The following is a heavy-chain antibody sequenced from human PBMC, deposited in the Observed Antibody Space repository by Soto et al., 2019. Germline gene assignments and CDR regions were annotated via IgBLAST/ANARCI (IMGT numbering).Heavy chain of an antibody. CDR3: AHTGYGYYVHYYCGMDV. V-gene: IGHV2-5*02. J-gene: IGHJ6*02. Sequence: QITLKESGPTLVKPTQTLTLTCTFSGFSLSTSGVGVGWIRQPPGKALEWLALIYWDDDTRYSPSLKSRLTITKDNSKSQVVLTMTNIDPVDTATYYCAHTGYGYYVHYYCGMDVWGQGTTVTVSS. CDR1: GFSLSTSGVG. D-gene: IGHD4-17*01. CDR2: IYWDDDT.